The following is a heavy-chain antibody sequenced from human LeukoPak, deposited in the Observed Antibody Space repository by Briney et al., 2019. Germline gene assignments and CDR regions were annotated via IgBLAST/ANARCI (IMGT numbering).Heavy chain of an antibody. CDR3: ASLYYDYVWGSYRYPYDAFDI. D-gene: IGHD3-16*02. V-gene: IGHV4-34*01. Sequence: PSETLSLTCAVYGGSFSGYYWSWIRQPPGKGLEWIGEINHSGSTNYNPSLKSRVTISVDTSKNQFSLKLSSVTAADTAVYYCASLYYDYVWGSYRYPYDAFDIWGQGTMVTVSS. CDR1: GGSFSGYY. J-gene: IGHJ3*02. CDR2: INHSGST.